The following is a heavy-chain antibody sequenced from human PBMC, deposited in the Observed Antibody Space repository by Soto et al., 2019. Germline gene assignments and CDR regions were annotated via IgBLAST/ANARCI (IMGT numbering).Heavy chain of an antibody. D-gene: IGHD3-22*01. CDR1: GYTFTSYG. CDR3: ARKNGEYYDSSGYGWFDP. J-gene: IGHJ5*02. CDR2: ISAYNGNT. Sequence: QVQLVQSGAEVKKPGASVKVSCKACGYTFTSYGISWVRQAPGQGLEWMGWISAYNGNTNYAQKLQGRVTMTTDTSTSTAYMELRSLRSDDTAVYYCARKNGEYYDSSGYGWFDPWGQGTLVTVSS. V-gene: IGHV1-18*01.